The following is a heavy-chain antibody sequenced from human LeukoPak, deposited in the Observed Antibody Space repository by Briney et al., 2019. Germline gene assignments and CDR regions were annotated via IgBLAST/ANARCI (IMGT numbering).Heavy chain of an antibody. D-gene: IGHD3-22*01. V-gene: IGHV3-21*04. J-gene: IGHJ1*01. CDR2: ISSSSSYI. CDR3: ARSRYDSSGYPIR. CDR1: GFTFSSYS. Sequence: GGSLRLSCAASGFTFSSYSMNWVRQAPGKGLEWVSSISSSSSYIYYADSVKGRFTISRDNAKNSLYLQMNSLRAEDTAVYYCARSRYDSSGYPIRWGQGTLVTVSS.